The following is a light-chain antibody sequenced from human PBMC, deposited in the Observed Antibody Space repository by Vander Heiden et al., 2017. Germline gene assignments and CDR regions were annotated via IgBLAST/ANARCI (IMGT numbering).Light chain of an antibody. J-gene: IGKJ2*01. CDR1: QSLLHSNGYNY. Sequence: DFVMTQSPLSLPVTPGEPASISCRSSQSLLHSNGYNYLDWYLQKPGQSPQLLIYLGSNRASGLPDRFSGRRYGTYFTLKISIVEAEAVGVYSCMQSLQTPPYTLGQGTKLEIK. CDR2: LGS. V-gene: IGKV2-28*01. CDR3: MQSLQTPPYT.